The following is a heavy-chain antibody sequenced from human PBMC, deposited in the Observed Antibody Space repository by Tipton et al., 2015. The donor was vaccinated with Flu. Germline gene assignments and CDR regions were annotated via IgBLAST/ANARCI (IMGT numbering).Heavy chain of an antibody. CDR2: VYSSGTT. D-gene: IGHD3-10*01. CDR1: GGSLSSFY. Sequence: GLVKPSETLSLTCTVSGGSLSSFYWTWIRQSAGKGLEWIRRVYSSGTTNFNPSLKSRLTMSLDASKNQFSLTLNSVTAADTAVYYCARGSGSGTFVIFDFWGQGTLVTVSS. CDR3: ARGSGSGTFVIFDF. V-gene: IGHV4-4*07. J-gene: IGHJ5*01.